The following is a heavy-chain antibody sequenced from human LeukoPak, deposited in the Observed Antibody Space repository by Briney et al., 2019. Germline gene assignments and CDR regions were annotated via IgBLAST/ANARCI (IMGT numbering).Heavy chain of an antibody. V-gene: IGHV3-21*01. CDR2: ISSSSSYI. CDR3: ARDQTSYYDSSGYYWPFDY. CDR1: GFTFSSYS. J-gene: IGHJ4*02. D-gene: IGHD3-22*01. Sequence: GGSLRLSCAASGFTFSSYSMNWVRQAPGKGLEWVSSISSSSSYIYYADSVKGRFTISRDNAKNSLYLQMNSLRAEDTAVYYCARDQTSYYDSSGYYWPFDYWGQGPLVTVSS.